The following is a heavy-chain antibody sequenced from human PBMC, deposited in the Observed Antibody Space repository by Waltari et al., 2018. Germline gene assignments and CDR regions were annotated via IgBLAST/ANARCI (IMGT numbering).Heavy chain of an antibody. V-gene: IGHV4-34*01. D-gene: IGHD2-2*01. Sequence: QVQLQQWGAGLLKPSETLSLTCAVYGGSFSGYYWSWIRQPPGTGPEWLGEINHSGSTNYNPSLKSRVTISVDTSKNQFSLKLSSVTAADTAVYYCARGCAVVVPAAIHSPYYYYYGMDVWGQGTTVTVSS. J-gene: IGHJ6*02. CDR2: INHSGST. CDR3: ARGCAVVVPAAIHSPYYYYYGMDV. CDR1: GGSFSGYY.